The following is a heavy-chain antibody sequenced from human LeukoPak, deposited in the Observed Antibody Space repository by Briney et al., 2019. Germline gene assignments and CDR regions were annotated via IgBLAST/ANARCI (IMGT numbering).Heavy chain of an antibody. CDR2: INPNSDGK. Sequence: ASVKVSCKASGYTFTGYYMHWVLEAPGPGHEWMGWINPNSDGKNYAQTFHRRVTITRGRSISTAYMELSRLRSDDTAVYYCARAGDSILSDDFDIWGQGTMVTVSS. J-gene: IGHJ3*02. D-gene: IGHD3-22*01. V-gene: IGHV1-2*02. CDR3: ARAGDSILSDDFDI. CDR1: GYTFTGYY.